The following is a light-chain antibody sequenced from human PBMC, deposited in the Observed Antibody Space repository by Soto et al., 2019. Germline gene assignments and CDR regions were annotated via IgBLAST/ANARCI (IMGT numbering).Light chain of an antibody. J-gene: IGKJ1*01. V-gene: IGKV3-20*01. CDR2: GAS. CDR3: QQYGSSRWT. Sequence: EIVLTQSPATLSLSPGERATLSCRASQSGSSYLAWYQQKPGQAPRLLIYGASSRATGIPDRFSGSGSGTDFTLTITRLEPEDFAVYYCQQYGSSRWTFGRGTKVDIK. CDR1: QSGSSY.